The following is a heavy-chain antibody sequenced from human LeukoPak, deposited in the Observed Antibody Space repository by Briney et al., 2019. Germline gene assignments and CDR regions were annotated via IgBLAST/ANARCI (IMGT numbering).Heavy chain of an antibody. Sequence: ASVKVSCKASGGTFSSYAISWVRQAPGQGLEWMGIINPSGGSTSYAQKFQGRVTMTRDTSTSTVYMELSSLRSEDTAVYYCAREEVGATTKMCDYWGQGTLVTVSS. V-gene: IGHV1-46*01. D-gene: IGHD1-26*01. CDR3: AREEVGATTKMCDY. CDR2: INPSGGST. CDR1: GGTFSSYA. J-gene: IGHJ4*02.